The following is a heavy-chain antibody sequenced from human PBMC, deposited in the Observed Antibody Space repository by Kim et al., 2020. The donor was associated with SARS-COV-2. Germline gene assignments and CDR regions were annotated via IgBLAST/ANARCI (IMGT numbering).Heavy chain of an antibody. CDR3: TTGPNPRAGGYFDL. J-gene: IGHJ2*01. Sequence: GGSLRLSCAASGFTFSNAWMSWVRQAPGKGLEWVGRIKSKTDGGTTDYAAPVKGRFTISRDDSKNTLYLQMNSLKTEDTAVYYCTTGPNPRAGGYFDLWGRGTLVTVSS. CDR2: IKSKTDGGTT. CDR1: GFTFSNAW. D-gene: IGHD2-8*01. V-gene: IGHV3-15*01.